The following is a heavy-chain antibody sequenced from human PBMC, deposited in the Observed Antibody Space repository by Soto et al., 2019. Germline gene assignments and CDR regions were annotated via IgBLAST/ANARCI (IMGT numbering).Heavy chain of an antibody. CDR3: AFQRDASSGYYFRNYYFDY. Sequence: PGGSLRLSCAASGFTFSSYAMHWVRQAPGKGLEWVAVISYDGSNKYYADSVKGRFTISRDNSKNTLYLQMNSLRAEDTAVYYCAFQRDASSGYYFRNYYFDYWGQGTLVTVSS. CDR1: GFTFSSYA. V-gene: IGHV3-30-3*01. J-gene: IGHJ4*02. D-gene: IGHD3-22*01. CDR2: ISYDGSNK.